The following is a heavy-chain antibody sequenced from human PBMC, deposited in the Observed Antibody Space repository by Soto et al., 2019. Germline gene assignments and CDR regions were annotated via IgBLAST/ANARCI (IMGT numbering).Heavy chain of an antibody. Sequence: SETLSLTCTVSGGSISSDYWSWIRQPAGKGLEWIGRIYISENTHYNPSLRSRVSMSLDTSKNQLSLTLSSVTAADTAVYYCARRGGRRSWTSFGPRGQGTLVTVSS. CDR2: IYISENT. J-gene: IGHJ5*02. V-gene: IGHV4-4*07. CDR3: ARRGGRRSWTSFGP. CDR1: GGSISSDY. D-gene: IGHD6-13*01.